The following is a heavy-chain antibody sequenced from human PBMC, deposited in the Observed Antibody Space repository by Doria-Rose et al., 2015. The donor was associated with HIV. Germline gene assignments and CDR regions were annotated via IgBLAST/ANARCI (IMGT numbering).Heavy chain of an antibody. J-gene: IGHJ4*02. CDR2: IFSDDDR. V-gene: IGHV2-26*01. Sequence: QVTLKESGPVLVEPTETLTLTCTVSGVSLSSPGMGVSWIRQPPGKALEWLANIFSDDDRSYKPSLKSRLTISRGTSKSQVVLTMTDMDPVDTATYYCARIKSSRWYHKYYFDFWGQGTLVIVSA. D-gene: IGHD6-13*01. CDR3: ARIKSSRWYHKYYFDF. CDR1: GVSLSSPGMG.